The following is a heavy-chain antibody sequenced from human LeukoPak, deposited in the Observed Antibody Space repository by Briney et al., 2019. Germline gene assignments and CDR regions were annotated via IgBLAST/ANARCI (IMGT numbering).Heavy chain of an antibody. CDR3: ARRGRIAAAGTDQYYFDY. V-gene: IGHV3-7*01. D-gene: IGHD6-13*01. CDR1: GFTFSDYG. Sequence: GGSLRLSCAASGFTFSDYGMHWVRQAPGKGLEWVANIKQDGSEKYYVDSVKGRFTISRDNAKNSLYLQMNSLRAEDTAVYYCARRGRIAAAGTDQYYFDYWGQGTLVTVSS. CDR2: IKQDGSEK. J-gene: IGHJ4*02.